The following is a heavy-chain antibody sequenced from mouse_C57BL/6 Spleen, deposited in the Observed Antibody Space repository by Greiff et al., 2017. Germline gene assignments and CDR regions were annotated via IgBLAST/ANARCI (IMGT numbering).Heavy chain of an antibody. J-gene: IGHJ3*01. CDR3: ARPGSLYYGNLFAY. Sequence: EVQGVESGGGLVKPGGSLKLSCAASGFTFSDYGMHWVRQAPEKGLEWVAYISSGSSTIYYADTVKGRFTISRDNAKNTLFLQMTSLRSEDTAMYYCARPGSLYYGNLFAYWGQGTLVTVSA. D-gene: IGHD2-1*01. CDR1: GFTFSDYG. CDR2: ISSGSSTI. V-gene: IGHV5-17*01.